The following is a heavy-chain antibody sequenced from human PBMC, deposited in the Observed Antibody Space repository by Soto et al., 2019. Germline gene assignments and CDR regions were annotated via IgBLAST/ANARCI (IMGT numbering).Heavy chain of an antibody. CDR3: ASWHLREHAYDI. D-gene: IGHD4-17*01. Sequence: DVQLVESGGCLIQPGGSLRLSCAASGFTVSGKKYLAWVRQAPGKGLEWVSALYDVDGTYYADSVKGRFTTSADSSKTIVYLQMNGLRPDDTAVYYCASWHLREHAYDIWGQGTAVTVSS. J-gene: IGHJ3*02. V-gene: IGHV3-53*01. CDR1: GFTVSGKKY. CDR2: LYDVDGT.